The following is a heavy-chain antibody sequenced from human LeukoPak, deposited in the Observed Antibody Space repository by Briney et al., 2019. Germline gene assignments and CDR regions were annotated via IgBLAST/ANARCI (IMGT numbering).Heavy chain of an antibody. CDR2: ISGSSDNT. J-gene: IGHJ4*02. CDR3: AKDPINWGSIYFDC. CDR1: GFTFSSYW. V-gene: IGHV3-23*01. Sequence: GGSLRLSCAASGFTFSSYWMSWVRQAPGKGLEWVSSISGSSDNTNYADSVKGRFTISRDNSKNILYLQMNSLTAEDTAVYWCAKDPINWGSIYFDCWGQGTLVTVSS. D-gene: IGHD7-27*01.